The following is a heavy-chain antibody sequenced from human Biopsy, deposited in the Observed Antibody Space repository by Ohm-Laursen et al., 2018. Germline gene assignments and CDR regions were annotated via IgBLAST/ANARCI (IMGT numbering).Heavy chain of an antibody. Sequence: SETLSLTCTVSDGSINSYYWSWIRQPPGKGLEWIGSVYYTGSTDYNPSLQSRVPISVDTSKNYFSLRLRSVSPADTAIYYCARDRGYYSDRTVPGYFDLWGRGTLVTVSS. V-gene: IGHV4-59*01. CDR2: VYYTGST. CDR1: DGSINSYY. J-gene: IGHJ2*01. D-gene: IGHD3-22*01. CDR3: ARDRGYYSDRTVPGYFDL.